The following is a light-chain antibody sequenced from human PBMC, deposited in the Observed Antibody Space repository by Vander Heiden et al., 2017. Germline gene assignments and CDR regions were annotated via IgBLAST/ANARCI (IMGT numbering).Light chain of an antibody. J-gene: IGKJ5*01. V-gene: IGKV3-20*01. Sequence: EIVLTQSSGTLSLSPGARATLSCRSSQSVSSRYLAWYQQKPGQAPKLRSYGASSRETGIPERLSGSGYGTDFTLTIRRPEPEDFAVYYCQQYGSSPPTITFGQGTRQEIK. CDR2: GAS. CDR1: QSVSSRY. CDR3: QQYGSSPPTIT.